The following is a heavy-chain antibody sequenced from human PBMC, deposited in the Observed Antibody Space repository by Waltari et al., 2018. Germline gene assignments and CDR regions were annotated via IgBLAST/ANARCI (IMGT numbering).Heavy chain of an antibody. CDR1: GFPFRSYG. Sequence: QFQLVESGGGVVQPGRSLTLSCAARGFPFRSYGIHLVRQAPGNGLEWLALISYDAMTEYYADSVKGRFTVSRDNSKNLAFLQLNSLRPEDTAMYFCANAPSGGRFSVPGIDYWGQGTLVTVSS. J-gene: IGHJ4*02. D-gene: IGHD2-15*01. V-gene: IGHV3-30*18. CDR2: ISYDAMTE. CDR3: ANAPSGGRFSVPGIDY.